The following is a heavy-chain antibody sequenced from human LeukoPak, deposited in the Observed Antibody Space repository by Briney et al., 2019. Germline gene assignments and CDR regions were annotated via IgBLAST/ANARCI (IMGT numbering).Heavy chain of an antibody. CDR3: AELGITMIGGV. CDR1: GFTFSNYA. D-gene: IGHD3-10*02. J-gene: IGHJ6*04. V-gene: IGHV3-23*01. CDR2: ISSSGGNT. Sequence: GGSLRLSCAASGFTFSNYAMSWVRQAPGKGLEWVSAISSSGGNTYYADSVKGRFTISRDNAKNSLYLQMNSLRAEDTAVYYCAELGITMIGGVWGKGTTVTISS.